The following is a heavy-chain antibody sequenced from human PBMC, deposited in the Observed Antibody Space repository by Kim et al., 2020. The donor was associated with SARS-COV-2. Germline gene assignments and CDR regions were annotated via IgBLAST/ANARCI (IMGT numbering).Heavy chain of an antibody. J-gene: IGHJ4*02. V-gene: IGHV4-34*01. CDR1: GGSFSGYY. CDR2: INHSGST. Sequence: SETLSLTCAVYGGSFSGYYWSWIRQPPGKGLEWIGEINHSGSTNYNPSLKSRVTISVDTSKNQFSLKLSSVTAADTAVYYCARLGHWGQNKMDSSGYYYFYWGQGTLVTVSS. CDR3: ARLGHWGQNKMDSSGYYYFY. D-gene: IGHD3-22*01.